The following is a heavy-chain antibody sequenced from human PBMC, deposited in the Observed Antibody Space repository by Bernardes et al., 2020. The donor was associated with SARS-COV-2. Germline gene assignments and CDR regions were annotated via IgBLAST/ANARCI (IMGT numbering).Heavy chain of an antibody. CDR2: ITGTGAYT. D-gene: IGHD5-12*01. V-gene: IGHV3-23*01. Sequence: GSLRLSCAASGFTFSTYAMSWVRQAPGMGLEWISAITGTGAYTYYADSVKGRFTVSRDNPHNTLYLQMHSLRAEDTAVYYCARIGFPTLFDYWGQGTLVTVSS. J-gene: IGHJ4*02. CDR3: ARIGFPTLFDY. CDR1: GFTFSTYA.